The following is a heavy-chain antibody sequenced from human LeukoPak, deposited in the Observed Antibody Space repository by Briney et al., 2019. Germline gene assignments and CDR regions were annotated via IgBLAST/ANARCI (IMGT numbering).Heavy chain of an antibody. V-gene: IGHV4-59*01. CDR2: IYYSGST. J-gene: IGHJ3*02. CDR1: GGSISSYY. D-gene: IGHD2-8*02. Sequence: ETLSLTCTVSGGSISSYYWSWIRQPPGKGLEWIGYIYYSGSTNYNPSLKSRVTISVDTSKNQFSLKLSSVTAADTAVYYCARDPGGLWAFDIWGQGTMVTVSS. CDR3: ARDPGGLWAFDI.